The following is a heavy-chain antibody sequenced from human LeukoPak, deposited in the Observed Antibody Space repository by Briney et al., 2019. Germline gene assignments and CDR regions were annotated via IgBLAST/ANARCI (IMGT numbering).Heavy chain of an antibody. Sequence: ASVRVSSMPSGYTFNRYAITCVRQAPGQGREWRGWVSTSNGDTNYAEKFQGRVAMTTDTVTKTAYMELRRLRSGDTAIYFCARVADTSMVTPGFDSWGQGTLVTVSS. V-gene: IGHV1-18*01. CDR3: ARVADTSMVTPGFDS. CDR1: GYTFNRYA. J-gene: IGHJ4*02. CDR2: VSTSNGDT. D-gene: IGHD5-18*01.